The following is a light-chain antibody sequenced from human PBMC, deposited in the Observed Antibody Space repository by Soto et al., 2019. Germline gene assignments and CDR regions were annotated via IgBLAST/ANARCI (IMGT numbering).Light chain of an antibody. CDR1: QSLSGSY. V-gene: IGKV3-20*01. Sequence: ETVLTQSPGTLSLSPGERATLSCRASQSLSGSYLAWYQQKPGQAPRLLIYGVSSRATGIPDRFSGSGYGTDFTLTISRLEPEDFAVYYCQKYGTSFLTFGGGTKVEIK. CDR3: QKYGTSFLT. CDR2: GVS. J-gene: IGKJ4*01.